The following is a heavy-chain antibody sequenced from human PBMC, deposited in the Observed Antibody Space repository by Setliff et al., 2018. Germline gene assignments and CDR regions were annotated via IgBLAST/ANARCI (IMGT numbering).Heavy chain of an antibody. CDR1: GDSFSDYY. D-gene: IGHD3-10*01. CDR2: INHSGST. V-gene: IGHV4-34*01. J-gene: IGHJ6*03. CDR3: ARVPKIWVKGNYYSYYMDV. Sequence: SETLSLTCAVYGDSFSDYYWSWIRQPPGKGLEWIGEINHSGSTNYNPSRKSRVIISVDTSLNQVSLELSAVTAADTAVYYCARVPKIWVKGNYYSYYMDVWGQGTTVTVSS.